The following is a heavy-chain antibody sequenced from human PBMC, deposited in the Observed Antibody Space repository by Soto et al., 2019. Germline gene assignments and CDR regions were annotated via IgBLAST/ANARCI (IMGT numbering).Heavy chain of an antibody. V-gene: IGHV1-18*04. CDR1: GYVFISYG. CDR2: ISAYTGKA. D-gene: IGHD3-10*01. J-gene: IGHJ4*02. CDR3: ARDQRYYGSGSYYSDN. Sequence: QVQLVQSGPEVKKPGASVKVSCKTSGYVFISYGISWVRQAPGHGLEWVGWISAYTGKADYAQKFQGSVTMTTETSMSTAFLELWRLRSDDTAVYYCARDQRYYGSGSYYSDNWGQGTLVTVSS.